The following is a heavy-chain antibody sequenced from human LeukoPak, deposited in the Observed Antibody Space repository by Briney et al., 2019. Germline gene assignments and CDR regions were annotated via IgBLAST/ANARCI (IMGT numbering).Heavy chain of an antibody. CDR1: GGTFSSYA. Sequence: ASVKVSCKASGGTFSSYAISWVRQAPGQGLEWMGGIIPIFGTANYAQKFQGRVTITADESTSTAYMELSSLRSEDTAVYYCARAPHDYGDYEYYFDCWGQGTLVTVSS. V-gene: IGHV1-69*13. D-gene: IGHD4-17*01. CDR3: ARAPHDYGDYEYYFDC. CDR2: IIPIFGTA. J-gene: IGHJ4*02.